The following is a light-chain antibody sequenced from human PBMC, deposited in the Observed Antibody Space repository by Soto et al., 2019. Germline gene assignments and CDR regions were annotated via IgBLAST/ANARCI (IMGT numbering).Light chain of an antibody. Sequence: DIQMTQSPSSLSASVGDRVTITCRASQTFSSYLNWYQQKPGTAPKLLIYAASSLQSGVPSRFSGSGSGTDFTLTISSLQPEDFATYYCQQSYSTPWTFGQGTKVEIK. CDR2: AAS. V-gene: IGKV1-39*01. J-gene: IGKJ1*01. CDR3: QQSYSTPWT. CDR1: QTFSSY.